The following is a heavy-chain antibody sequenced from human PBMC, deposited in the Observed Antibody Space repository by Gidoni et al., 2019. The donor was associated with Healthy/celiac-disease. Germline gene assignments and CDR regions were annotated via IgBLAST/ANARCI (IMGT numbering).Heavy chain of an antibody. Sequence: QVQLQQWGAGLLKPSETLSLTCAVYGGSFSGYYWSWIRQPPGKGLEWIGEINHSGSTNYNPSLKSRVTISVDTSKNQFSLKLSSVTAADTAVYYCARGLPVAGRYGMDVWGQGTTVTVSS. CDR3: ARGLPVAGRYGMDV. J-gene: IGHJ6*02. CDR2: INHSGST. D-gene: IGHD6-19*01. V-gene: IGHV4-34*01. CDR1: GGSFSGYY.